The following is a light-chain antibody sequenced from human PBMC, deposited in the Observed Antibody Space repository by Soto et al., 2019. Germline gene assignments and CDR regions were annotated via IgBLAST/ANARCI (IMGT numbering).Light chain of an antibody. CDR3: SSYTSSTTLV. J-gene: IGLJ3*02. CDR2: EVS. CDR1: RSDVGGYNY. V-gene: IGLV2-14*01. Sequence: QSALTQPASVSGSPGQSITISCTGSRSDVGGYNYVSWYQQHPGKAPKLMIYEVSNRPSGVSNRFSGSKSGNTASLTISGLQAEDEADYYCSSYTSSTTLVFGGGTKVTVL.